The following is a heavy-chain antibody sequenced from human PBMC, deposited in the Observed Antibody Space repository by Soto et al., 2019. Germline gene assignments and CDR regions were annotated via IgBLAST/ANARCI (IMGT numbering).Heavy chain of an antibody. J-gene: IGHJ3*02. CDR2: MNPNSGNT. V-gene: IGHV1-8*01. CDR3: ARFYYDSSGSPAPFYAFDI. D-gene: IGHD3-22*01. CDR1: GYTFTSYD. Sequence: ASVKVSCKASGYTFTSYDINWVRQATGQGLEWMGWMNPNSGNTGYAQKSQGRVTMTRNTSISTAYMELSSLRSEDTAVYYCARFYYDSSGSPAPFYAFDIWGQGTMVTVS.